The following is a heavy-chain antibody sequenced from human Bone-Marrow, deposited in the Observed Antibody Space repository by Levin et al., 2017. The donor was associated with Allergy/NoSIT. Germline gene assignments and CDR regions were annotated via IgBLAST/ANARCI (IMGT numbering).Heavy chain of an antibody. CDR3: ARGTEWLVGSAFDI. V-gene: IGHV3-64*01. CDR1: GFTFSSYA. D-gene: IGHD6-19*01. CDR2: ISSNGGST. J-gene: IGHJ3*02. Sequence: GGSLRLSCAASGFTFSSYAMHWVRQAPGKGLEYVSAISSNGGSTYYANSVKGRFTISRDNSKNTLYLQMGSLRAEDMAVYYCARGTEWLVGSAFDIWGQGTMVTVSS.